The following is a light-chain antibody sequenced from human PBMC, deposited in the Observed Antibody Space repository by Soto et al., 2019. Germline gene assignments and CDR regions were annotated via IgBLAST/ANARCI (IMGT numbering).Light chain of an antibody. J-gene: IGKJ1*01. CDR1: QDIRND. CDR2: AAS. V-gene: IGKV1-17*01. CDR3: LQHTDYPPT. Sequence: DIQMTQSPSSLSASVGDRVTITCRASQDIRNDLGWYQQKPGKAPKRLIYAASSLQSVVPSRFSGSGSGTEFTLTISSQQPADYASDCCLQHTDYPPTFGQGTKVEI.